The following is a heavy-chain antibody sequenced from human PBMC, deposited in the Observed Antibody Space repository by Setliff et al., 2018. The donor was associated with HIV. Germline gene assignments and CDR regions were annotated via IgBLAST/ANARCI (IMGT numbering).Heavy chain of an antibody. V-gene: IGHV1-3*01. D-gene: IGHD6-25*01. Sequence: ASVKVSCKASGYSFSNFALHWVRQVPGQRLEWMGWINGGNGKTEYSQNYQGRVTITRDTSASTDYMELSSLRSEDTAVYYCARVVGKAAAGEVFDYWGQGTLVTVSS. CDR3: ARVVGKAAAGEVFDY. J-gene: IGHJ4*02. CDR2: INGGNGKT. CDR1: GYSFSNFA.